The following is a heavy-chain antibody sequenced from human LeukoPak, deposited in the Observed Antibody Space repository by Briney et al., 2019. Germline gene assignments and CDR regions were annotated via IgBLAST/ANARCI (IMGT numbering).Heavy chain of an antibody. Sequence: ASVKVSCKASEYTFTGYYIHWVRQAPGQGLEWMGWINPNSGGTNYAQKFQGRVTMTRDTSISTAYMELSRLRSDDTAVYYCARDSVEGYGLTWGQGTLVTVSS. V-gene: IGHV1-2*02. CDR1: EYTFTGYY. CDR3: ARDSVEGYGLT. CDR2: INPNSGGT. J-gene: IGHJ5*02. D-gene: IGHD5-18*01.